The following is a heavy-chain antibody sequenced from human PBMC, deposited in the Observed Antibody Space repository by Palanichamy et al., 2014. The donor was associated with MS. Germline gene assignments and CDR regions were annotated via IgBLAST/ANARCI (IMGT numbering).Heavy chain of an antibody. V-gene: IGHV1-8*01. J-gene: IGHJ3*01. CDR1: GYAFTSYD. Sequence: QVQLVQSGAEVKKPGASVKVSCKASGYAFTSYDISWVRQATEQGLEWMGWMNPNSGNTGYAQRFQGRVTMTRDTSINTAYMEVSSLLSEDTAVYYCARGAFWAFDVWGQGTMVTVSS. CDR2: MNPNSGNT. CDR3: ARGAFWAFDV.